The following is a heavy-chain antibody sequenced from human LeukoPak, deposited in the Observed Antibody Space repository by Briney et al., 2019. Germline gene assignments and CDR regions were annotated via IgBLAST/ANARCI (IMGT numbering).Heavy chain of an antibody. J-gene: IGHJ3*02. Sequence: ASVKVSCKASGYTFTGYYMHWVRQAPGQGLEWMGWINPNTGGTDYAQKFQGRVTMTRDTSISTACMELSRLRSDDTAVYYCARPRAQQWLVRGEAFDIWGQGTMVTVS. V-gene: IGHV1-2*02. CDR3: ARPRAQQWLVRGEAFDI. CDR1: GYTFTGYY. D-gene: IGHD6-19*01. CDR2: INPNTGGT.